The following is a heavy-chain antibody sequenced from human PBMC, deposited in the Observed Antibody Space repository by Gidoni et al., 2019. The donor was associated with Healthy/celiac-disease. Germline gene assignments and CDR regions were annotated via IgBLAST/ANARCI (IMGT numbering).Heavy chain of an antibody. CDR1: GFTFSSYA. CDR3: AKFRNDYSNYGYYYGMDV. Sequence: EVQLLASGGGLVQPGGSLRLSCAASGFTFSSYAMRWVRQAPGQGLEWVSAIRGSGGSTYYADSVKGRFTISRDNSKNTLYLQMNSLRAEDTAVYYCAKFRNDYSNYGYYYGMDVWGQGTTVTVSS. CDR2: IRGSGGST. V-gene: IGHV3-23*01. D-gene: IGHD4-4*01. J-gene: IGHJ6*02.